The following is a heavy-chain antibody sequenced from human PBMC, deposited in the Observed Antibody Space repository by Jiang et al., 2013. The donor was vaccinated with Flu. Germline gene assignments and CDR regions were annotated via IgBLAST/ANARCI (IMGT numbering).Heavy chain of an antibody. CDR3: ARAGITMVRGVAFDI. CDR2: IYSGGST. D-gene: IGHD3-10*01. CDR1: GFTVSSNY. J-gene: IGHJ3*02. Sequence: EVQLLESGGGLIQPGGSLRLSCAASGFTVSSNYMSWVRQAPGKGLEWVSVIYSGGSTYYADSVKGRFTISRDNSKNTLYLQMNSPRAEDTAVYYCARAGITMVRGVAFDIWGQGTMVTV. V-gene: IGHV3-53*01.